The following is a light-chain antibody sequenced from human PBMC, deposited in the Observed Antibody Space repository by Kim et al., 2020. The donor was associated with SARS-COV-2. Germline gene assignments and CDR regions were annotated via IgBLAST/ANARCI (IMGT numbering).Light chain of an antibody. J-gene: IGLJ3*02. CDR2: DVS. CDR1: SSDVGAYDY. V-gene: IGLV2-14*03. Sequence: QSVLTQPASVSGSPGQSITMSCTGTSSDVGAYDYVSWYQQHPGKAPTLMIYDVSERPSGVSYRFSGSKSGNTASLTISGLRAEDEAYYYCSSYTSSSTWVFGGGTQLTVL. CDR3: SSYTSSSTWV.